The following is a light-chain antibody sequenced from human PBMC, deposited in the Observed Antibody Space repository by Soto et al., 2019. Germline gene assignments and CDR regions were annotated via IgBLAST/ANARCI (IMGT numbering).Light chain of an antibody. Sequence: EIVLTQSPGTLSLSPGERATLSCRASQSVSSSYLAWYQQNPGQAPMLLIYGASSRATGIPDRFSGSGSGTDFTLTISRLEPEDFAVYYCQQYGGSPRTFGQGTKVEIK. CDR3: QQYGGSPRT. CDR2: GAS. J-gene: IGKJ1*01. CDR1: QSVSSSY. V-gene: IGKV3-20*01.